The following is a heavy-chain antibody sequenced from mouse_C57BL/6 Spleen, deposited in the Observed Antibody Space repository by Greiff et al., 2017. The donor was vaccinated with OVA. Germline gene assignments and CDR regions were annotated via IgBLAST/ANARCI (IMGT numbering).Heavy chain of an antibody. Sequence: VQLQQSGAELVRPGASVKLSCKASGYTFTDYYINWVKQRPGQGLEWIARIYPGSGNTYYNEKFKGKATLTAEKSSSTAYMQLSSLTSEDSAVYCCASAPYCYDGCHYFDYWGQGTTLTVSS. CDR3: ASAPYCYDGCHYFDY. CDR2: IYPGSGNT. D-gene: IGHD2-12*01. V-gene: IGHV1-76*01. J-gene: IGHJ2*01. CDR1: GYTFTDYY.